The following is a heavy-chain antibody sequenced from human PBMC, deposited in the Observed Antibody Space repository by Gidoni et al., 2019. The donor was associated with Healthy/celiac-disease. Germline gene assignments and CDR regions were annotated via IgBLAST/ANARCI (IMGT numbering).Heavy chain of an antibody. D-gene: IGHD3-3*01. Sequence: EVQLFASGGGLVQPGRSLRLSCAASGFTFSRYAMSWVRQAPGKGLAWVSAISGSGGSTYYADSVKGRFTISRDNSKNTLYLQMNSLRAEDTAVYYCAKDIRQLEWFQEEFDYWGQGTLVTVSS. CDR3: AKDIRQLEWFQEEFDY. J-gene: IGHJ4*02. CDR2: ISGSGGST. V-gene: IGHV3-23*01. CDR1: GFTFSRYA.